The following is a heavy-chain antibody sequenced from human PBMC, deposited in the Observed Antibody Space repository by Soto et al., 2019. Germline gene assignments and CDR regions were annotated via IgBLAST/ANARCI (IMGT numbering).Heavy chain of an antibody. CDR2: INHSVST. J-gene: IGHJ4*02. D-gene: IGHD5-12*01. CDR3: ARGKWLRSSFDY. V-gene: IGHV4-34*01. CDR1: GGSFSGYY. Sequence: PSETLSLTCAVYGGSFSGYYWSWIRQPPGKGLEWIGEINHSVSTNYNPSLKSRVTISVDTSKNQFSLKLSSVTAADTAVYYCARGKWLRSSFDYWGQGTLVTVSS.